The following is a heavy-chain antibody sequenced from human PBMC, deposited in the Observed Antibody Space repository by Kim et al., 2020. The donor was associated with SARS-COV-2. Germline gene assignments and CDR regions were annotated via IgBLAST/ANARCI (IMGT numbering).Heavy chain of an antibody. D-gene: IGHD2-2*01. CDR3: AKVGSTWFHFDH. J-gene: IGHJ4*02. Sequence: GVSLRLSCAASGFTFSNYAMSWVRQAPGKGLEWVSIIYSGGRSTYYADSVKGRFTISRDDSVNTLYLQMNSLRAEDTAVYYCAKVGSTWFHFDHWGQGSLVTVSS. CDR2: IYSGGRST. V-gene: IGHV3-23*03. CDR1: GFTFSNYA.